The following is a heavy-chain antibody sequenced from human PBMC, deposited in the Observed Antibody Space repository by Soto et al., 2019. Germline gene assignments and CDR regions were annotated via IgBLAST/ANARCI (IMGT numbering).Heavy chain of an antibody. CDR2: ISDSGGST. CDR1: GFTFSSYA. V-gene: IGHV3-23*01. J-gene: IGHJ4*02. CDR3: AKLSQDEPTPN. Sequence: VGSLRLSCAASGFTFSSYAMNWVRQAPGKGLEWVSGISDSGGSTDYADSVKGRFTISRDNSKNTLYLQMNSLRAEDTAVYYCAKLSQDEPTPNWGQGTLVTVSS.